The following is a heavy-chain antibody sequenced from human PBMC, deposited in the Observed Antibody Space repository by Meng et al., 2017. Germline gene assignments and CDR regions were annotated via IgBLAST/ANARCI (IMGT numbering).Heavy chain of an antibody. CDR3: TVYLYGDPVHYYYYGMDV. Sequence: GESLKISCAASGFTFSGSAMHWVRQASGKGLEWVGRIRSKANSYATAYAASVKGRFTISRDDSKNTAYLQMNSLKTEDTAVYYRTVYLYGDPVHYYYYGMDVWGQGTTVTVSS. J-gene: IGHJ6*02. CDR2: IRSKANSYAT. CDR1: GFTFSGSA. D-gene: IGHD4-17*01. V-gene: IGHV3-73*01.